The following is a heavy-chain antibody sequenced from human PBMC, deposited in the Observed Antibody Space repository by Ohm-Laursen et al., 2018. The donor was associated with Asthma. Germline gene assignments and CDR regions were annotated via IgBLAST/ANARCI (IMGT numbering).Heavy chain of an antibody. Sequence: LSCAASGYTFSRYSIHWVRQVPGKGLEWVVSISTASTFIYYAGSVRGRFTPSRDNAKNSVYLQMNCLRADDSALYYCAVSIYAYGEGGYWGQGTLVTVSS. CDR1: GYTFSRYS. CDR3: AVSIYAYGEGGY. CDR2: ISTASTFI. D-gene: IGHD3-10*01. V-gene: IGHV3-21*01. J-gene: IGHJ4*02.